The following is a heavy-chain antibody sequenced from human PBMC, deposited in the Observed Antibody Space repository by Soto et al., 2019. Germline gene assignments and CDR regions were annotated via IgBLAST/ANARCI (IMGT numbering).Heavy chain of an antibody. D-gene: IGHD1-7*01. CDR2: ISSNGGTT. CDR1: GFTFSSFD. V-gene: IGHV3-64*01. CDR3: VRRVSGNYDY. J-gene: IGHJ4*02. Sequence: EVQLAESGGGMVQPGGSLRLSCGASGFTFSSFDMHWVRQAPGNGLEYVSSISSNGGTTYYGNSVKGRFTISRDNSKNTLYLQLGSLRAEDMAVYYCVRRVSGNYDYWGQGTLVTVSS.